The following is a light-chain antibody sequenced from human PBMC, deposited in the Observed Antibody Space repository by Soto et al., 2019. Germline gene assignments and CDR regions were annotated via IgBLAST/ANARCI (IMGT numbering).Light chain of an antibody. CDR1: QSISSY. V-gene: IGKV1-39*01. CDR2: AAS. CDR3: QQYNTYST. Sequence: DIQMTQSPTSLSASVGDRVVITCRESQSISSYLNWYQQKPGKAPKLLIYAASSLESGVPSRFSGSGSGTDFTLTISSLQPEDFVSYYCQQYNTYSTFGQGTRLEIK. J-gene: IGKJ5*01.